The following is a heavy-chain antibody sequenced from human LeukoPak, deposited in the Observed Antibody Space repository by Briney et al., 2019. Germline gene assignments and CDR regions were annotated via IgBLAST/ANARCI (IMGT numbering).Heavy chain of an antibody. J-gene: IGHJ6*03. Sequence: GESLKISCKGSGYSFTSYWIGWVRQMPGKGLEWMGIIYPGDSDTRYSPYFQGQVTISADKSISTAYLQWSSLKASDTAMYYCATQKWQLVRYYYYYYMDVWGKGTTVTVSS. CDR1: GYSFTSYW. CDR2: IYPGDSDT. CDR3: ATQKWQLVRYYYYYYMDV. D-gene: IGHD6-13*01. V-gene: IGHV5-51*01.